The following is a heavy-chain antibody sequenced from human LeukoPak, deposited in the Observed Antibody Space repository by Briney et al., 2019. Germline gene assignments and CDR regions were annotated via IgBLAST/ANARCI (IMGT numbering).Heavy chain of an antibody. CDR1: GYTFTTYY. Sequence: GASVKVSCKASGYTFTTYYMHWVRQAPGQGLEWMGIINPSGGSTSYAQKFQGRVTMTRNTSISTAYMELSSLRSEDTAVYYCARGPLPVGYWGQGTLVTVSS. V-gene: IGHV1-46*01. CDR3: ARGPLPVGY. D-gene: IGHD1-14*01. J-gene: IGHJ4*02. CDR2: INPSGGST.